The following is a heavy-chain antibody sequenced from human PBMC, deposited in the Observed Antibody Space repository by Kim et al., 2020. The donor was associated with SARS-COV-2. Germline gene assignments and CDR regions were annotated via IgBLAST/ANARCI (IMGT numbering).Heavy chain of an antibody. V-gene: IGHV1-46*01. CDR3: ARDSSGWPPDY. CDR2: K. D-gene: IGHD3-22*01. Sequence: KSTDKTFQGRVTMARDTSTSTVYMELSSLRSEDTAVYYCARDSSGWPPDYWGQGTLVTVSS. J-gene: IGHJ4*02.